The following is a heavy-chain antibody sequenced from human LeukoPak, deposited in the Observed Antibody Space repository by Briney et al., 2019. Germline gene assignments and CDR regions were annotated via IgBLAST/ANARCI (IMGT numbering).Heavy chain of an antibody. Sequence: GGSLRLSCAASGFTFDDYAMHWVRQAPGKGLEWVSLISGDGGSTYYADSVKGRFTVSRDNSKNTLYLQMNSLRVEDTAVYYCARDRGSSSLIYFDYCGQGTLVTVSS. CDR1: GFTFDDYA. D-gene: IGHD6-13*01. V-gene: IGHV3-43*02. J-gene: IGHJ4*02. CDR2: ISGDGGST. CDR3: ARDRGSSSLIYFDY.